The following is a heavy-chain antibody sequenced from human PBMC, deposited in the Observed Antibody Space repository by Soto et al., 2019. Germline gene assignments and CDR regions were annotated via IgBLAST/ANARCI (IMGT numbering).Heavy chain of an antibody. J-gene: IGHJ6*02. V-gene: IGHV1-8*01. Sequence: ASVKVSCKASGYTFTSYDINWVRQATGQGLEWMGWMNPNSGNTGYAQKFQGRVTMTRNTSISTAYMELSSLRSEDTAVYYCVRISRITMVRGVNYYYYGMDVWGQGTTVTVSS. CDR1: GYTFTSYD. CDR3: VRISRITMVRGVNYYYYGMDV. D-gene: IGHD3-10*01. CDR2: MNPNSGNT.